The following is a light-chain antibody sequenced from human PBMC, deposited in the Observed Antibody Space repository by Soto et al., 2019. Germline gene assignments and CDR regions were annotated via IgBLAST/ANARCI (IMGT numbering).Light chain of an antibody. CDR1: SSDVGGYNF. J-gene: IGLJ3*02. V-gene: IGLV2-11*01. CDR2: DVN. Sequence: QSALTQPPSASGSPGQSVTISCTGTSSDVGGYNFVSWYQQHPGKAPKLMIYDVNKRPSGVPDRFSGSKSGNTASLTISGLQADDEADYYCCSYTGSFTWVFGGGTKVTVL. CDR3: CSYTGSFTWV.